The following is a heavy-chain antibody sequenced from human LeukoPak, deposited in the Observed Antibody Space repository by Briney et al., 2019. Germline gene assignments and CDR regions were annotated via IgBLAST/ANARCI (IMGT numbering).Heavy chain of an antibody. CDR1: GFTFSSYA. V-gene: IGHV3-30-3*01. J-gene: IGHJ4*02. CDR2: ISYDGGNK. Sequence: GGSLRLSCAASGFTFSSYAMHWVRQAPGKGLEWVAVISYDGGNKYYADSVKGRLTISRDNSKNTLYLQTNSLRAEDTAVYYCARARYSGYDSFHFDYWGQGTLVTVSS. CDR3: ARARYSGYDSFHFDY. D-gene: IGHD5-12*01.